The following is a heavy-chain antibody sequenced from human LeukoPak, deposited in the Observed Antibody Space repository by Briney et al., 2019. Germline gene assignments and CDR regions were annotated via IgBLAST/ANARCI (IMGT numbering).Heavy chain of an antibody. CDR2: IIPILGTA. D-gene: IGHD2-21*02. CDR3: ARAPTAYCGGDCYFDC. CDR1: GGTFSSYA. V-gene: IGHV1-69*11. Sequence: SVKVSXKASGGTFSSYAISWVRQAPGQGLEWMGRIIPILGTANYAQKVQGRVTISTDESTSTAYMELSSLRSEDTAVYYCARAPTAYCGGDCYFDCWGQGTLVTVSS. J-gene: IGHJ1*01.